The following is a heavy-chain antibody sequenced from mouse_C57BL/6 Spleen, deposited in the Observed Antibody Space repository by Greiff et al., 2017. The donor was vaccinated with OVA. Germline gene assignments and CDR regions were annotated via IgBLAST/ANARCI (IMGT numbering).Heavy chain of an antibody. CDR3: ARGDLGSWFAY. D-gene: IGHD4-1*01. V-gene: IGHV1-82*01. Sequence: QVQLKQSGPELVKPGASVKISCKASGYAFSSSWMNWVKQRPGKGLEWIGRIYPGDGDTNYNGKFKGKATLTADKSSSTAYMQLSSLTSEDSAVYFCARGDLGSWFAYWGQGTLVTVSA. CDR1: GYAFSSSW. J-gene: IGHJ3*01. CDR2: IYPGDGDT.